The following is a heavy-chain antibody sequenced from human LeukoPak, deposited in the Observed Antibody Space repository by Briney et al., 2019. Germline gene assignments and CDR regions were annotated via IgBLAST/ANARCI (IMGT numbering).Heavy chain of an antibody. J-gene: IGHJ4*02. CDR2: ISSSSSYI. CDR3: ARDSSSGWVEKGFDY. V-gene: IGHV3-21*01. Sequence: GGSLRLSCAASGFIFSSYSMNWVRQAPGKGLEWVSSISSSSSYIYYADSVKGRFTISRDNAKNSLYLQMNSLRAEDTAVYYCARDSSSGWVEKGFDYWGQGTLVTVSS. D-gene: IGHD6-19*01. CDR1: GFIFSSYS.